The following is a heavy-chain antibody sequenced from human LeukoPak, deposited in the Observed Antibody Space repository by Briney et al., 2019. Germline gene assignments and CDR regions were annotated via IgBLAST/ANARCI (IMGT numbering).Heavy chain of an antibody. J-gene: IGHJ4*02. CDR2: ISGSGGRP. Sequence: GGSLRLSCAVSGITLSNYGMSWVRQAPGKGLEWVAGISGSGGRPNYADSVKGRFTISRDNAKNTLYLQMNSLRAEDTAVYFCAKRGVVTRVILVGFHKETDYFDSWGQGALVTVSS. CDR3: AKRGVVTRVILVGFHKETDYFDS. CDR1: GITLSNYG. V-gene: IGHV3-23*01. D-gene: IGHD3-22*01.